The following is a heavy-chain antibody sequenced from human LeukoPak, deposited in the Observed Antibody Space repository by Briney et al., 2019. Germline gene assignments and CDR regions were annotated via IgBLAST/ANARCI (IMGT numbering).Heavy chain of an antibody. J-gene: IGHJ4*02. CDR1: GYTFTSYG. D-gene: IGHD2-2*01. V-gene: IGHV1-18*01. CDR3: ARDDCTSASCYLAY. Sequence: ASVKVSCKASGYTFTSYGISWVRQAPGQGLEWMGWISTYNGNTNYAREFQGRVTMTTDTSTSTAYMELRSLRSDGTAVYYCARDDCTSASCYLAYWGQGTLVTVSS. CDR2: ISTYNGNT.